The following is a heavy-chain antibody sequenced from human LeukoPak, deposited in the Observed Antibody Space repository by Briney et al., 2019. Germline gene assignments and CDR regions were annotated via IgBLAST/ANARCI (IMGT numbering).Heavy chain of an antibody. D-gene: IGHD3-10*01. V-gene: IGHV4-31*03. J-gene: IGHJ4*02. Sequence: SETLSLTCTVSGGSISSSSYYWSWIRQHPGKGLEWIGYIYYSGSTYYNPSLKSRVTISVDTSKNQFSLKLSSVTAADTAVYYCARVGGSGSNRWGHSRYYFDYWGQGTLVTVSS. CDR3: ARVGGSGSNRWGHSRYYFDY. CDR2: IYYSGST. CDR1: GGSISSSSYY.